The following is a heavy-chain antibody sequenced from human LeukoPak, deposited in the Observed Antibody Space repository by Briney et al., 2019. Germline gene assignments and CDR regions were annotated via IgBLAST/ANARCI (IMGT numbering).Heavy chain of an antibody. CDR1: RGTFSSYA. V-gene: IGHV1-69*05. D-gene: IGHD2-2*02. J-gene: IGHJ4*02. Sequence: SVKVSCKASRGTFSSYAISWVRQAPGQGLEWMGGIIPIFGTANYAQKFQGRVTITTDESTSTAYMELSSLRSEDTAVYYCAVYCSSTICYTSISLPTETGKHAHWGQGTLVTVSS. CDR2: IIPIFGTA. CDR3: AVYCSSTICYTSISLPTETGKHAH.